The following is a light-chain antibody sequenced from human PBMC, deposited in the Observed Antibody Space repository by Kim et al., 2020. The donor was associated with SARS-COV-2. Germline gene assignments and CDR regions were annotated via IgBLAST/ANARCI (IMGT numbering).Light chain of an antibody. V-gene: IGKV1-5*01. Sequence: DIQMTQSPSTLSASVGDRVIITCRASQSISSWLAWYQQKPGKAPNLLIFDASSLQSGVPSRFSGSGSGTEFTLTISSLQPEDFATYYCQQYSSYSAFGQGTKVDIK. CDR3: QQYSSYSA. CDR2: DAS. J-gene: IGKJ1*01. CDR1: QSISSW.